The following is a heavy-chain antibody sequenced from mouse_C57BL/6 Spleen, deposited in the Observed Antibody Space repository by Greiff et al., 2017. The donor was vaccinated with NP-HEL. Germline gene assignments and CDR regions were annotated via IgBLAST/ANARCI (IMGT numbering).Heavy chain of an antibody. D-gene: IGHD1-1*01. CDR2: ISSGSSTI. CDR1: GFTFSDYG. CDR3: ARGYYYGSTPYAMDY. V-gene: IGHV5-17*01. Sequence: EVKLQESGGGLVKPGGSLKLSCAASGFTFSDYGMHWVRQAPEKGLEWVAYISSGSSTIYYADTVKGRFTISRDNAKNTLFLQMTSLRSEDTAMYYCARGYYYGSTPYAMDYWGQGTSVTVSS. J-gene: IGHJ4*01.